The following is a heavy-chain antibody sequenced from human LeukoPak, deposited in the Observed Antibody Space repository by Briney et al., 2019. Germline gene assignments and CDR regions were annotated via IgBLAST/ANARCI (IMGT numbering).Heavy chain of an antibody. V-gene: IGHV3-74*01. Sequence: GGSLRLSCAASGFTFSDYWMNWVRQAPGKGLVWVSRINSDGSSTSYADSVKGRFTISRDNAKNTVYLQMNSLRVEDTAVYYCARPIAATGRNWFDPWGEGTLVTVSS. J-gene: IGHJ5*02. CDR2: INSDGSST. CDR3: ARPIAATGRNWFDP. D-gene: IGHD6-13*01. CDR1: GFTFSDYW.